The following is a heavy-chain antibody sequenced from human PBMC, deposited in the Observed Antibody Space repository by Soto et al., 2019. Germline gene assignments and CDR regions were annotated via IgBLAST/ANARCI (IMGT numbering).Heavy chain of an antibody. CDR3: ARGRTGTTSYFDY. D-gene: IGHD1-1*01. V-gene: IGHV1-2*02. CDR2: INPNSGGT. CDR1: GYTFTGYY. J-gene: IGHJ4*02. Sequence: ASVKVSCKASGYTFTGYYLHWVRQAPGQGLEWMGWINPNSGGTNYAQKFQGRVTMTRDTSISTAYMELSRLRSDDTAVYYRARGRTGTTSYFDYWGQGNLVTVSS.